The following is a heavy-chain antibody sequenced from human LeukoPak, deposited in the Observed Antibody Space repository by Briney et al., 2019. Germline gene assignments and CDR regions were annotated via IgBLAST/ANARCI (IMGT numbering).Heavy chain of an antibody. V-gene: IGHV3-23*01. Sequence: GGSLRLSCAASGFTFSSYAMSWVRQAPGKGLEWVSAISGSGGSTYYADSVKGRFTISRDNSKNTLYLQMNSLRTEDTAVYYCAKDFLLRDAFDIWGQGTMVTVSS. CDR1: GFTFSSYA. CDR3: AKDFLLRDAFDI. CDR2: ISGSGGST. J-gene: IGHJ3*02. D-gene: IGHD2-15*01.